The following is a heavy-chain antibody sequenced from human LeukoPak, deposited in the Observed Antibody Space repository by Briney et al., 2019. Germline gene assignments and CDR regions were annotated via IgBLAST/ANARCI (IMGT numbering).Heavy chain of an antibody. J-gene: IGHJ5*02. Sequence: KPSETLSLTCTVSGGSISNYYWSWIRQPPGKGLEWIGEINHSGSTNYNPSLKSRVTISVDTSKNQSSLKLSSVTAADTAVYYCARRKSIAAAGRWNWFDPWGQGTLVTVSS. V-gene: IGHV4-34*01. D-gene: IGHD6-13*01. CDR3: ARRKSIAAAGRWNWFDP. CDR1: GGSISNYY. CDR2: INHSGST.